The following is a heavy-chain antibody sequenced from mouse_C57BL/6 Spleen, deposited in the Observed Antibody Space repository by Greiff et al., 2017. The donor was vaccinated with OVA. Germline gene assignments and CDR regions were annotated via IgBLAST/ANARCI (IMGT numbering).Heavy chain of an antibody. D-gene: IGHD2-3*01. CDR2: IYPRSGNT. V-gene: IGHV1-81*01. CDR3: ALYDGYSFDY. CDR1: GYTFTSYG. J-gene: IGHJ2*01. Sequence: QVQLKESGAELARPGASVKLSCKASGYTFTSYGISWVKQRTGQGLEWIGEIYPRSGNTYYNEKFKGKATLTADKSSSTAYMELRSLTSEDSAVYFCALYDGYSFDYWGQGTTLTVSS.